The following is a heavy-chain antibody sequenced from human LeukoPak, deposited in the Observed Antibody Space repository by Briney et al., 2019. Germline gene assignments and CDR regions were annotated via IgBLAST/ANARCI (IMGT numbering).Heavy chain of an antibody. CDR1: GFTFSSYG. CDR3: AKTPWRFDWLRYDYFDY. J-gene: IGHJ4*02. Sequence: GGSLRLSCAASGFTFSSYGMSWVRQAPGKGPEWVSAISGSGGSTYYADSVKGRFTISRDNSKNTLYLQMNSLRAEDTAVYYCAKTPWRFDWLRYDYFDYWGQGTLVTVSS. D-gene: IGHD3-9*01. CDR2: ISGSGGST. V-gene: IGHV3-23*01.